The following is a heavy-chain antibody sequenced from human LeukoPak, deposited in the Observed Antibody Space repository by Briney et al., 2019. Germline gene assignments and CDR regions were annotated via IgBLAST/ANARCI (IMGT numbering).Heavy chain of an antibody. Sequence: GRSLRLSCAASGFTFSSYNMNLVRQVPGKGLEWVSSIGSRSEYTHYADSVKGRLTTSRDNARTSLYLQMNSLRAEDTAVYYCARVGDTYGYYIDFWGQGTLVTVSS. D-gene: IGHD5-18*01. CDR3: ARVGDTYGYYIDF. V-gene: IGHV3-21*01. CDR2: IGSRSEYT. J-gene: IGHJ4*02. CDR1: GFTFSSYN.